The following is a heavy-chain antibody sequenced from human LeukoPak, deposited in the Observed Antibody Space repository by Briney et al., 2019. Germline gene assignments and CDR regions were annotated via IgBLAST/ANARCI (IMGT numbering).Heavy chain of an antibody. Sequence: GGSLRLSCAASGFTFSSYAMSWVRQAPGKGLEWVSAISGSGGSTYYADSVKGRFTISRDNSKNTLYLQMNSLRAEDTAVYYCANGFNDYPLWSWGRGTLVTVSS. CDR1: GFTFSSYA. D-gene: IGHD3-10*01. CDR2: ISGSGGST. V-gene: IGHV3-23*01. J-gene: IGHJ5*02. CDR3: ANGFNDYPLWS.